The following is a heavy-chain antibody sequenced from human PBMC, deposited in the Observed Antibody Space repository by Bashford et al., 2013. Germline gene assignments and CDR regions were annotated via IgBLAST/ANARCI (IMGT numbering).Heavy chain of an antibody. CDR2: ISYDGSNK. D-gene: IGHD3/OR15-3a*01. CDR1: GFTFSSYG. J-gene: IGHJ4*02. V-gene: IGHV3-30*03. Sequence: GGSLRLSCAASGFTFSSYGMHWVRQAPGKGLEWVAVISYDGSNKYYADSVKGRFTISRDNSKNTLYLQMNSLRVEDTAVYYCARDYWTDYWGQGTLVTVSS. CDR3: ARDYWTDY.